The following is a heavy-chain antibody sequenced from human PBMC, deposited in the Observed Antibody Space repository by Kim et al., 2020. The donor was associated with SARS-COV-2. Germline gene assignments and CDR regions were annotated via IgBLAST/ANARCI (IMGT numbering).Heavy chain of an antibody. CDR1: GFTFSSYW. Sequence: GGSLRLSCAASGFTFSSYWMHWVRQAPGKGLVWVSRINSDGSSTSYADSVKGRFTISRDNAKNTLYLQMNSLRAEDTAVYYCATQNSEWEPTERYYYYYYGMDVWGQGTTVTVSS. CDR2: INSDGSST. V-gene: IGHV3-74*01. J-gene: IGHJ6*02. CDR3: ATQNSEWEPTERYYYYYYGMDV. D-gene: IGHD1-26*01.